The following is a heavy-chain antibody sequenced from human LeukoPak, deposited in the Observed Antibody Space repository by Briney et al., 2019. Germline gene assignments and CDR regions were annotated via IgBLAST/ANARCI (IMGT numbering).Heavy chain of an antibody. Sequence: SETLSLTCTVSGGSISSYYWSWIRQPPGKGLEWIGYIYYSGSTNYNPSLKSRVTISVDTSKNQFSLRLSSVTAADMAVYYCARDRYSGYDYLPLGYWGQGTLVTVSS. V-gene: IGHV4-59*01. CDR2: IYYSGST. J-gene: IGHJ4*02. D-gene: IGHD5-12*01. CDR3: ARDRYSGYDYLPLGY. CDR1: GGSISSYY.